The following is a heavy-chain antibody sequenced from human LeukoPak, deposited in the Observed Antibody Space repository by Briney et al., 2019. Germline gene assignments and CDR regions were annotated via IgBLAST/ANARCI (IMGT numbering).Heavy chain of an antibody. D-gene: IGHD2-15*01. J-gene: IGHJ3*02. CDR3: ARDGVVVVAATWGDDAFDI. V-gene: IGHV3-33*01. CDR1: GFTFSIYG. CDR2: IWYDGSNK. Sequence: GRSLRLSCAASGFTFSIYGMHWVRQAPDKGLEWVAVIWYDGSNKYYADSVKSRFTISRDNSKSTLYLQMNSLRAEDTAVYYGARDGVVVVAATWGDDAFDIWGQGTMVTVSS.